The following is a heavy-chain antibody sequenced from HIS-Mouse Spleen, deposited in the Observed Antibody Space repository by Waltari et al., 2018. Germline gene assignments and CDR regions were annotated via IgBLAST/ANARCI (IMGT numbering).Heavy chain of an antibody. Sequence: QLQLQESGPGLVKPSETLSLTCTVSGGSISSSSYYWGWIRPPPGKGLEWIGSIHYIGSTYYNRSLKRRVTLSVETSKNQSSLTLSSVSAADTAVYYCARLTAAGTYWGQGTLVTVSS. CDR1: GGSISSSSYY. CDR3: ARLTAAGTY. V-gene: IGHV4-39*07. CDR2: IHYIGST. D-gene: IGHD6-13*01. J-gene: IGHJ4*02.